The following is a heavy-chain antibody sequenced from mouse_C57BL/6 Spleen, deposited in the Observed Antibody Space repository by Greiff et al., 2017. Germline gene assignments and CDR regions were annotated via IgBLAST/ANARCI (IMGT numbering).Heavy chain of an antibody. CDR1: GFSLTSYA. CDR3: ASIYDGSAWFAY. Sequence: VQLQQSGPGLVAPSQSLSITCTVSGFSLTSYAISWVRQPPGKGLEWLGVIWTGGGTNYNSALKSRLSISKDNSKSQVFLKMNSLQTDDTARYYCASIYDGSAWFAYWGQGTLVTVSA. CDR2: IWTGGGT. J-gene: IGHJ3*01. D-gene: IGHD2-3*01. V-gene: IGHV2-9-1*01.